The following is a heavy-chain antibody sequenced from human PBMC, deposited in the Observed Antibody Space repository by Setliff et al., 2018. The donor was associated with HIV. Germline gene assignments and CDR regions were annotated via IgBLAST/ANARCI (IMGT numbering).Heavy chain of an antibody. D-gene: IGHD4-17*01. V-gene: IGHV4-34*01. Sequence: SETRSLTCVVYGESFDTYYWTWIRLPPGKGLEWIGEIDHGGKANYNPSLESRVTMSVDTSVNQFSLNLTSVTAADTAVYYCARISPFGDHQDSYFYYMDVWGKGTTVTVSS. CDR1: GESFDTYY. J-gene: IGHJ6*03. CDR2: IDHGGKA. CDR3: ARISPFGDHQDSYFYYMDV.